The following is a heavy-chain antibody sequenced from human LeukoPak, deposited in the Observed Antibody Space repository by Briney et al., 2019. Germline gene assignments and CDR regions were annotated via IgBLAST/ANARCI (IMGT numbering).Heavy chain of an antibody. Sequence: SETLSLTCAVYGGSFSGYYWSWIRQPPGKGLEWIGEINHSGSSNYNPSLKSRVTISVDTSKNQSSLKLSPVTAAETAVYYCARHIVVVTATQGEFDPWGQGTLVTVSS. CDR2: INHSGSS. CDR3: ARHIVVVTATQGEFDP. D-gene: IGHD2-21*02. CDR1: GGSFSGYY. J-gene: IGHJ5*02. V-gene: IGHV4-34*01.